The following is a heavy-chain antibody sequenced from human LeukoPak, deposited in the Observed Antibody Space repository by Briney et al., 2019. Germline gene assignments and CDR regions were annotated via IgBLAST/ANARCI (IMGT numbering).Heavy chain of an antibody. CDR1: GYSISSGYYW. CDR2: IYWDDDK. Sequence: TLSLTCSVSGYSISSGYYWDWIRQPPGKGLEWIALIYWDDDKRYSPSLKSRLTITKDTSKNQVVLTMTNMDPVDTATYYCAHRPASKKWELLLDYWGQGTLVTVSS. V-gene: IGHV2-5*02. J-gene: IGHJ4*02. D-gene: IGHD1-26*01. CDR3: AHRPASKKWELLLDY.